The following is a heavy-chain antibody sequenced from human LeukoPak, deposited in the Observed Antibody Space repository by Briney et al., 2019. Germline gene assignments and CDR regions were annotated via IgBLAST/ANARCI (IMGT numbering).Heavy chain of an antibody. Sequence: AASVKVSCKASGYTFTGYYMHWVRQAPGQGLEWMGWINPNSGGTNYAQKFQGRVTVTRDTSISTAYMELSRLRSDDTAVYYCARVLSSSWYFSFDYWGQGTLVTVSS. CDR2: INPNSGGT. D-gene: IGHD6-13*01. CDR3: ARVLSSSWYFSFDY. V-gene: IGHV1-2*02. CDR1: GYTFTGYY. J-gene: IGHJ4*02.